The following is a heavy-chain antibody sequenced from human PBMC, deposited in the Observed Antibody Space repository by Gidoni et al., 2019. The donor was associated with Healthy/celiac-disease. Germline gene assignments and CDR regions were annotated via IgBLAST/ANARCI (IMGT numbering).Heavy chain of an antibody. D-gene: IGHD1-1*01. J-gene: IGHJ6*03. V-gene: IGHV3-23*01. CDR3: AKGEGSRTRNYYYYMDV. CDR2: ISGSGGST. Sequence: EVQLLESGGGLVQPGGSLRLSCAASGFTFSSYAMGWVRQAPGKGLEWVSAISGSGGSTYYADSVKGRFTISRDNSKNTLYLQMNSLRAEDTAVYYCAKGEGSRTRNYYYYMDVWGKGTTVTVSS. CDR1: GFTFSSYA.